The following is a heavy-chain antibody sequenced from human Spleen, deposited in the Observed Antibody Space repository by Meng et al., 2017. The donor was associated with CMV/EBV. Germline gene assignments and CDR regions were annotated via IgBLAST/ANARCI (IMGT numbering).Heavy chain of an antibody. D-gene: IGHD2-21*01. J-gene: IGHJ4*02. Sequence: GESLKISCAASGFTFTDYSMSWVRQAPGKGLEEISYITSRRNIIYYADSVKGRFTISRDNAKNSVYLQMSSLRAEDTAVYYCARVPPPPYERVVAVIAYLDYWGQGTPVTVSS. CDR3: ARVPPPPYERVVAVIAYLDY. CDR2: ITSRRNII. V-gene: IGHV3-11*01. CDR1: GFTFTDYS.